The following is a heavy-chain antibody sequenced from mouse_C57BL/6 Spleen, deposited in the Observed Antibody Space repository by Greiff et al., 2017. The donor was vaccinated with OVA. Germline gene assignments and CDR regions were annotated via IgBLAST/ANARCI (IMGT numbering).Heavy chain of an antibody. CDR1: GYTFTSYW. D-gene: IGHD2-5*01. J-gene: IGHJ4*01. V-gene: IGHV1-53*01. Sequence: QVQLQQPGTELVKPGASVKLSCKASGYTFTSYWMHWVKQRPGQGLEWIGNINPSNGGPNYNEKFKSKATLTVDKSSSTAYMQLSSLTSEDSAVYCCARRASNYYAMDYWGQGTSVTVSS. CDR2: INPSNGGP. CDR3: ARRASNYYAMDY.